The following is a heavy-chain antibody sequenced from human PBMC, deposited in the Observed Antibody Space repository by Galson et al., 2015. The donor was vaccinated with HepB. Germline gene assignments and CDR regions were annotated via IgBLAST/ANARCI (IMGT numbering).Heavy chain of an antibody. CDR2: INTNTGKS. CDR3: ARNFPPQTTVTTWAFGF. J-gene: IGHJ4*02. CDR1: GYTFTKYG. D-gene: IGHD4-11*01. V-gene: IGHV7-4-1*02. Sequence: SVKVSCKASGYTFTKYGINWVRQAPGQGLEWMGWINTNTGKSTYAQGFTGRFVFSFDTSVSTAFLQVNNLKPDDTAVYFCARNFPPQTTVTTWAFGFWGQGTLVTVSS.